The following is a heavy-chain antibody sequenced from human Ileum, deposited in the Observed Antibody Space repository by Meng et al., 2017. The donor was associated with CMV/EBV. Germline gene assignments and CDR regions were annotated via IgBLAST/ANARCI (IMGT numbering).Heavy chain of an antibody. CDR2: ISYSGNA. CDR3: ARGGSNSAGYYSPFY. J-gene: IGHJ4*02. CDR1: GYITSGGYY. Sequence: GYITSGGYYWKWIRQHPGKGLEWIGSISYSGNAYSSPSLKSRLTISADTSSNQFSLKLSSVTAADTAVYYCARGGSNSAGYYSPFYWGQGTLVTVSS. V-gene: IGHV4-31*02. D-gene: IGHD3-22*01.